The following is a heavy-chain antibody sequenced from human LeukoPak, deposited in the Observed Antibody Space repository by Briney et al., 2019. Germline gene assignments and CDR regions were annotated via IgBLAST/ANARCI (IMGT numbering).Heavy chain of an antibody. CDR3: ARLRLTYYYDSSGYYPSNAFDI. D-gene: IGHD3-22*01. J-gene: IGHJ3*02. V-gene: IGHV4-34*01. CDR2: INHSGST. CDR1: GGSFSGYY. Sequence: SETLSLTCAVYGGSFSGYYWSWIRQPPGKGLEWVGEINHSGSTNYNPSLKSRVTISVDTSKNQFSLKLSSVTAADTAVYYCARLRLTYYYDSSGYYPSNAFDIWGQGTMVTVSS.